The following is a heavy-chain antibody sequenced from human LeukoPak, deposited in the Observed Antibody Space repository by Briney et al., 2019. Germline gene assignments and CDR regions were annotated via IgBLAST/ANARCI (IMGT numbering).Heavy chain of an antibody. D-gene: IGHD1-26*01. V-gene: IGHV3-21*01. Sequence: GGSLTLSCAASGFTFSSYSMNWVRQAPGKGLEWVSSVSSSSSYIYYADSVKGRFTISRDNAKNSLYLQMNSLRAEDTAVYYCARGASGVFDYWGQGTLVTVSS. CDR3: ARGASGVFDY. J-gene: IGHJ4*02. CDR1: GFTFSSYS. CDR2: VSSSSSYI.